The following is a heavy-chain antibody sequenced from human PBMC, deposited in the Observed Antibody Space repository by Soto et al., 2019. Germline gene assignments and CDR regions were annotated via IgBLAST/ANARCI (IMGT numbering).Heavy chain of an antibody. Sequence: QITLKESGPTLVKPTQTLTLTCTFSGFSLSTSGVVVGWIRQPPGKALEWLALIYWDGDKRYSPSLKSRLTITKDPSKNQVFLTMTNMDPVDTGTYYCAHRTGGAFDYWGQGTLVTVSS. CDR2: IYWDGDK. CDR3: AHRTGGAFDY. J-gene: IGHJ4*02. V-gene: IGHV2-5*02. CDR1: GFSLSTSGVV. D-gene: IGHD3-16*01.